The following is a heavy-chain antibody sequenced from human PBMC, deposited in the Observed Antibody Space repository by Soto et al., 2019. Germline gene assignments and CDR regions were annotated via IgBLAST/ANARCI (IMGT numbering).Heavy chain of an antibody. CDR3: ARRIVVVPAAPGYFALDI. J-gene: IGHJ3*02. Sequence: SETLSLTCTVSGGSISSYYWSWIRQPPGKGLEWIGYIYYSGSTNYNPSLKSRVTISVDTSKNQFSLKLSSVTAADTAVYYCARRIVVVPAAPGYFALDIWGQGTMVTVSS. D-gene: IGHD2-2*01. CDR2: IYYSGST. V-gene: IGHV4-59*08. CDR1: GGSISSYY.